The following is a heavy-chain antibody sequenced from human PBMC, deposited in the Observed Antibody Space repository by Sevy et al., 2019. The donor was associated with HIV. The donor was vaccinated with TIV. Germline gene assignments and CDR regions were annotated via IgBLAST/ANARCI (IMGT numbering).Heavy chain of an antibody. J-gene: IGHJ4*02. CDR3: AKPQGDSSGLDDY. CDR1: GFTFWGYA. CDR2: ISYDESTK. D-gene: IGHD3-22*01. Sequence: GGSLRLSCATSGFTFWGYALHWVRQAPGKGLEWVAVISYDESTKYGDSVKGRFAISRDNSENTLYLQMNSLRAEDTAVYYCAKPQGDSSGLDDYWGQGTLVTVSS. V-gene: IGHV3-30*09.